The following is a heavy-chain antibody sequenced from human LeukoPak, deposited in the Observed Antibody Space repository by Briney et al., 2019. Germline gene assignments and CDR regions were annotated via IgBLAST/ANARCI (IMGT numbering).Heavy chain of an antibody. CDR1: GYTFTSYG. CDR3: ARVRPLYSSSWIDY. V-gene: IGHV1-18*01. J-gene: IGHJ4*02. D-gene: IGHD6-13*01. CDR2: ISAYNGNT. Sequence: ASVKVSCKASGYTFTSYGISWVRQAPGQGLEWMGWISAYNGNTNYVQKLQGRVTMTTDTSTSTAYMELRSLRSDDTAVYYCARVRPLYSSSWIDYWGQGTLVTVSS.